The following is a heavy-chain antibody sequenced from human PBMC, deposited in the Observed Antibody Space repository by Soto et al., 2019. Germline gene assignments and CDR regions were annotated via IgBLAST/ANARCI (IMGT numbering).Heavy chain of an antibody. CDR2: IYFTGST. D-gene: IGHD1-1*01. CDR1: GGSISSYY. J-gene: IGHJ4*02. CDR3: ARRYGTTFDY. V-gene: IGHV4-59*08. Sequence: QVQLQESGPGLVKPSETLSLTCTVSGGSISSYYWGWIRQPPGKGLEWIGYIYFTGSTNYNPPPKRRVPISVDPSKTQFSLKLSSVTAADTAVYYCARRYGTTFDYWGQGTLVTVSS.